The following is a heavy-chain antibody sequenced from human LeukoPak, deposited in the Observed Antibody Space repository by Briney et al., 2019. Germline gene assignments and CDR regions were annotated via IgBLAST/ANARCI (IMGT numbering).Heavy chain of an antibody. CDR2: ISWNSGSI. Sequence: SGRSLRLSCAASGFTFDDYAMHWVRQAPGKGLEWVSGISWNSGSIVYAGSVKGRFTISRDNAKNSLYPQMNSLRAEDTALYYCAKGGLGATLAPDFDYWGQGTLVTVSS. CDR1: GFTFDDYA. J-gene: IGHJ4*02. V-gene: IGHV3-9*01. CDR3: AKGGLGATLAPDFDY. D-gene: IGHD1-26*01.